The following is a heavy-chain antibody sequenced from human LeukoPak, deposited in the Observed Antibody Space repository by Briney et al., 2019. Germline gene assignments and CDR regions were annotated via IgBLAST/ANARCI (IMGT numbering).Heavy chain of an antibody. D-gene: IGHD4-17*01. J-gene: IGHJ6*03. V-gene: IGHV4-4*07. CDR2: IYTSGST. CDR3: ARDQDGTVTTGYYYYMDV. Sequence: SETLSLTCTVSGGSISSYYWSWIRQPAGKGLEWMGRIYTSGSTNYNPSLKSRVTMSVDTSKNQFSLKLSSVTAADTAVYYCARDQDGTVTTGYYYYMDVWGKGTTVTVSS. CDR1: GGSISSYY.